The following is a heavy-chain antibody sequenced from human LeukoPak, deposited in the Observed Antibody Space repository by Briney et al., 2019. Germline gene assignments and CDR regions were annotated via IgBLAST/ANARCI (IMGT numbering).Heavy chain of an antibody. CDR1: GFTFSSYG. J-gene: IGHJ4*02. D-gene: IGHD5-18*01. V-gene: IGHV3-33*03. CDR3: AKDKVGYSYGYSPFDY. Sequence: GGSLRLSCAASGFTFSSYGMHWVRQAPGKGLEGVAVIWYDGSNKYYADSVKGRFTISIDKSKNTLDLQMNSLRAEDTAVYYCAKDKVGYSYGYSPFDYWGQGTLVTVSS. CDR2: IWYDGSNK.